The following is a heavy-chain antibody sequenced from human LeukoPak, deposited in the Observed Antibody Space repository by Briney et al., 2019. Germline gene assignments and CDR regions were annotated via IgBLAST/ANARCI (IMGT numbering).Heavy chain of an antibody. V-gene: IGHV3-30*19. CDR1: GFTFSSYG. D-gene: IGHD6-19*01. Sequence: GGSLRLSCAASGFTFSSYGMHWVRQAPGKGLEWVAVISYDGSNKYYADSVKGRFTISRDNSKNTLYLQMNSLRAEDTAVYYCARDAIAVAGTHYFDYWGQGTLVTVSS. CDR3: ARDAIAVAGTHYFDY. J-gene: IGHJ4*02. CDR2: ISYDGSNK.